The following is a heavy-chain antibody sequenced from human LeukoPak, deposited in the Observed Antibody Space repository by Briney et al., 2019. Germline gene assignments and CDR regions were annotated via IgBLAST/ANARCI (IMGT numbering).Heavy chain of an antibody. CDR2: ISYDGSNK. J-gene: IGHJ4*02. Sequence: QPGRSLRLSCAASGFTFSSYGMHWVRQAPGKGLEWVAVISYDGSNKYYADSAKGRFTISRDNSKNTLYLQMNSLRAEDTAVYYCAIGRTYYDFWSGSSLGYWGQGTLVTVSS. D-gene: IGHD3-3*01. CDR1: GFTFSSYG. V-gene: IGHV3-30*03. CDR3: AIGRTYYDFWSGSSLGY.